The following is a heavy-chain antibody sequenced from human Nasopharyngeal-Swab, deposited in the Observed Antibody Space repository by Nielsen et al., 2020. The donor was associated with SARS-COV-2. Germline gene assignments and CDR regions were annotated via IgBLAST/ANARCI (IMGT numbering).Heavy chain of an antibody. CDR2: IIPIFGTA. J-gene: IGHJ4*02. D-gene: IGHD6-13*01. CDR3: ARDAKAAADYFDY. CDR1: GGTFSSYA. V-gene: IGHV1-69*13. Sequence: SVKVSCKASGGTFSSYAISWVRQAPGQGLERMGGIIPIFGTANYAQKFQGRVTITADESTSTAYMELSSLRSEDTAVYYCARDAKAAADYFDYWGQGTLVTVSS.